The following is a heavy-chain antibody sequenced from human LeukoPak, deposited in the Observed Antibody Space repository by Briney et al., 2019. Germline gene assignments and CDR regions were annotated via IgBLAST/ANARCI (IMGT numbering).Heavy chain of an antibody. V-gene: IGHV3-74*01. D-gene: IGHD5-18*01. J-gene: IGHJ4*02. Sequence: GGSLRLSCAASGFTFSSHWVHWVRQAPGKGLVWVSRISTDGSSTNYADSAMGRFTISRDNTKNTLYLQMNSLRVEDTAVYYCASDTVDGALGIDYWGQGTLVTVSS. CDR2: ISTDGSST. CDR1: GFTFSSHW. CDR3: ASDTVDGALGIDY.